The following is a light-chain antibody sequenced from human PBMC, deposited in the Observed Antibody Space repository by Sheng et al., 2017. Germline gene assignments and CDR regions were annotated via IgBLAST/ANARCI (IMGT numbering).Light chain of an antibody. Sequence: EIVMTQSPATLSVSPGERATLSCRASQSVSSNLVWYQQKPGQAPRLLIYGASTRATGIPARFSGSGSGTEFTLTISSLQSEDFAVYYCQQYNNWPPWT. CDR3: QQYNNWPPWT. V-gene: IGKV3-15*01. CDR1: QSVSSN. J-gene: IGKJ1*01. CDR2: GAS.